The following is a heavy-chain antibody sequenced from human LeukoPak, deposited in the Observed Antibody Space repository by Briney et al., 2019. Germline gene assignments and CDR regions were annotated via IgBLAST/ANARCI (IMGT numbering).Heavy chain of an antibody. D-gene: IGHD6-13*01. V-gene: IGHV3-48*03. CDR2: ISGSSTSI. J-gene: IGHJ4*02. Sequence: GGSLRLSCAASGFSFSSYEMNWVRQAPGKGLEWISYISGSSTSIYYADSVKGRFTISRDNAKNSLYLQMNSLRAEDTAVYYFARVLRGISAAGTFVPLLRLFDYWGQGTLVTVSS. CDR3: ARVLRGISAAGTFVPLLRLFDY. CDR1: GFSFSSYE.